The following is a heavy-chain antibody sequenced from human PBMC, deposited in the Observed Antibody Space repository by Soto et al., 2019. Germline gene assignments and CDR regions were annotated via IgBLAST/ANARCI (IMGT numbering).Heavy chain of an antibody. CDR1: GFTFGNDW. V-gene: IGHV3-7*03. Sequence: GGSLRLSCVASGFTFGNDWMSWVRQAPGKGLEWVTRINEDGSAKYYVDSVKGRFTISRDNAKNSLYLQMNSLRASDTATYYYTKGAERTVQRFLDWVCGHWGQGTPVTVSS. CDR2: INEDGSAK. D-gene: IGHD3-9*01. J-gene: IGHJ4*02. CDR3: TKGAERTVQRFLDWVCGH.